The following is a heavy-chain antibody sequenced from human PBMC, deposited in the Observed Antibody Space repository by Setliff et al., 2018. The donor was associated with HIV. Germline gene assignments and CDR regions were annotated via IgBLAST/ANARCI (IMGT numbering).Heavy chain of an antibody. V-gene: IGHV4-39*07. CDR1: GGSISSSNKY. CDR2: IHYSGST. D-gene: IGHD6-19*01. J-gene: IGHJ4*02. Sequence: SETLSLTCTVSGGSISSSNKYWGWIRQPPGKGLEWIGSIHYSGSTYYNPSLRGRVTISVDTSKKQFSLKLSSVTAADTAVYFCARETRSGWYDLAYWGQGTLVTVSS. CDR3: ARETRSGWYDLAY.